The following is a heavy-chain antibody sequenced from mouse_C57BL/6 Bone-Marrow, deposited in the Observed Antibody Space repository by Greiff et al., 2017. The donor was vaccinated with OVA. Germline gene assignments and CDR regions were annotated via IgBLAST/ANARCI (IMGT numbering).Heavy chain of an antibody. D-gene: IGHD2-4*01. V-gene: IGHV1-81*01. Sequence: VKLVESGAELARPGASVKLSCKASGYTFTSYGISWVKQRTGQGLEWIGEIYPRSGNTYYNEKFKGKATLTADKSSSTAYMELRSLTSEDSAVYFCARGDDYDGAYWGQGTLVTVSA. CDR2: IYPRSGNT. CDR1: GYTFTSYG. J-gene: IGHJ3*01. CDR3: ARGDDYDGAY.